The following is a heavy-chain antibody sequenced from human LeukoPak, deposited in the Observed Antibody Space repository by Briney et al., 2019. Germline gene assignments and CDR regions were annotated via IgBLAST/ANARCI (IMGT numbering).Heavy chain of an antibody. CDR3: AKELRPNDY. J-gene: IGHJ4*02. D-gene: IGHD2-15*01. CDR1: GFTFSSYG. V-gene: IGHV3-23*01. Sequence: GGSLRLSCAASGFTFSSYGMSWVRQAPGKGLGWVSGITGSGGSTYYADSVKGRFTISSDNSKNTLYLQMNSLRVEDTAVYYCAKELRPNDYWGQGTLVTVSS. CDR2: ITGSGGST.